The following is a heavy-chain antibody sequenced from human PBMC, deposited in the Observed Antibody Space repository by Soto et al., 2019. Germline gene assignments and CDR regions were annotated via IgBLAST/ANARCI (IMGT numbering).Heavy chain of an antibody. CDR2: ISYDGSNK. CDR1: GFTFTTYA. CDR3: ARDSLSPALITGTPFDY. V-gene: IGHV3-30-3*01. J-gene: IGHJ4*02. Sequence: QVQLVESGGGVVQPGRSLRLSCAASGFTFTTYAMNWVRQTPGKGLEWVAVISYDGSNKYYADSVKGRFTISRDNSQNTLYLQMNSLRAEDTAVYYCARDSLSPALITGTPFDYWGQGIQVTVSS. D-gene: IGHD1-20*01.